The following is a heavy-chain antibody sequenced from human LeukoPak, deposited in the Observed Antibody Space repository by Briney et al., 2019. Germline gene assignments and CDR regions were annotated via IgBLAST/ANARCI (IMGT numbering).Heavy chain of an antibody. D-gene: IGHD6-13*01. V-gene: IGHV3-30-3*01. CDR1: GFTFSSYA. CDR3: AKDRVAASVGGFDY. Sequence: PGGSLRLSCAASGFTFSSYAMHWVRQAPGKGLEWVAVISYDGSNKYYADSVKGRFTISRDNSKNTLYLQMNSLRAEDTAVYYCAKDRVAASVGGFDYWGQGTLVTVSS. CDR2: ISYDGSNK. J-gene: IGHJ4*02.